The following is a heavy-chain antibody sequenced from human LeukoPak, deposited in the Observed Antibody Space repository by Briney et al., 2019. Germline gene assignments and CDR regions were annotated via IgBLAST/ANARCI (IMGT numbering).Heavy chain of an antibody. CDR3: ARGYS. V-gene: IGHV3-7*04. J-gene: IGHJ4*02. CDR1: RFTFSSYW. Sequence: GGSLRLSCAASRFTFSSYWMSWVRQAPGKGLEWVANIKQDGSEKYYVDSVKGRFTISRDNAKNSLYLQMNSLRAEDTAVYYCARGYSWGQGTLVTVSS. D-gene: IGHD1-26*01. CDR2: IKQDGSEK.